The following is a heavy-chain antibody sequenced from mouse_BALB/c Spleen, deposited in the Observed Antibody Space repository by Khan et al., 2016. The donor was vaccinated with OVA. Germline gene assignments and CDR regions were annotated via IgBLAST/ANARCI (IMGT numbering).Heavy chain of an antibody. D-gene: IGHD4-1*01. CDR2: ILPGSGNS. V-gene: IGHV1-9*01. CDR1: GYTFSSYW. CDR3: ARGAGTTYGIVY. Sequence: QVQLKQSGAELMKPGASVKISCKATGYTFSSYWIEWVKQRPGHGLEWIGEILPGSGNSKYNEKFKGKATFTVDTSSNIAYMQLNSLTSEDSAVYYCARGAGTTYGIVYWGQGTSVTVSS. J-gene: IGHJ4*01.